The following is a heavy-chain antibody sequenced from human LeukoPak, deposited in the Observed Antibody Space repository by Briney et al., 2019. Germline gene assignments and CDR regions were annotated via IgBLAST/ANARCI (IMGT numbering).Heavy chain of an antibody. V-gene: IGHV4-38-2*02. Sequence: SETLSLTCSVSGFFISSGYYLSWIRQPPGKGLGWIGNISDSGSTYYKPSLKSRVTISLDTSKNQFSLKVSSVTAADTAVYYCARGLNGYDYWGQGTLVKVSS. D-gene: IGHD5-24*01. CDR2: ISDSGST. CDR1: GFFISSGYY. J-gene: IGHJ4*02. CDR3: ARGLNGYDY.